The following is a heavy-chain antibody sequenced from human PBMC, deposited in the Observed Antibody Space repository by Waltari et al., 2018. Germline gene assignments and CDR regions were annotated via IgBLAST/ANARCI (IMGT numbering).Heavy chain of an antibody. J-gene: IGHJ3*02. CDR1: GFTFSDYY. Sequence: QVQLVESGGGLVKPGGSLRLSCAASGFTFSDYYMTWIRQAPGKGLECISYISSSGSTIYYADSVKGRFTISRDNAKNSLYLQMNSLRAEDTAVYYCARTYYYDSSAFDIWGQGTMVIVSS. D-gene: IGHD3-22*01. V-gene: IGHV3-11*04. CDR3: ARTYYYDSSAFDI. CDR2: ISSSGSTI.